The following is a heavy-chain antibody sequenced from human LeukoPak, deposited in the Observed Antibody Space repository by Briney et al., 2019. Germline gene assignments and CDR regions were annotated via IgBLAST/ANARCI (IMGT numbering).Heavy chain of an antibody. D-gene: IGHD6-6*01. CDR3: ARDLLVRGYFDY. CDR2: ISAYNGNT. Sequence: ASVKVSCTASGYTFTSYGISWVRQAPGQGLEWMGWISAYNGNTNYAQKLQGRVTMTTDTSTSTAYMELRSLRSDDTAVYYCARDLLVRGYFDYWGQGTLVTVSS. V-gene: IGHV1-18*01. J-gene: IGHJ4*02. CDR1: GYTFTSYG.